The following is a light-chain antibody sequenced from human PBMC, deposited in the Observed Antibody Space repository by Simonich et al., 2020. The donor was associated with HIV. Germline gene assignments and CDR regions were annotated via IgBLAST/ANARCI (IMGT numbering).Light chain of an antibody. Sequence: EIVMTQSPATLSVSPGERATLSCRASHSVSSNLAWYHQKPGQAPRLLIDGASTRATGIPARFIGSGSGTEFTLTINSLQSEDFATYYCQQANSFPYTFGQGTKLEIK. J-gene: IGKJ2*01. CDR1: HSVSSN. V-gene: IGKV3-15*01. CDR2: GAS. CDR3: QQANSFPYT.